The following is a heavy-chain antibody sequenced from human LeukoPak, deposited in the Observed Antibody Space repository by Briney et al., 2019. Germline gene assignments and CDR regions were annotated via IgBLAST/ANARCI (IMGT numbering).Heavy chain of an antibody. CDR2: INHSGST. J-gene: IGHJ4*02. CDR3: ARVGSSWYNDY. V-gene: IGHV4-34*01. D-gene: IGHD6-13*01. CDR1: GGSFSAYY. Sequence: SETQSLTCAVYGGSFSAYYWSWIRQPPGKGLEWIGEINHSGSTNYNPSLKSRVTISVDTSKNQFSLKLSSVTAADTAVYYCARVGSSWYNDYWGQGTLVTVSS.